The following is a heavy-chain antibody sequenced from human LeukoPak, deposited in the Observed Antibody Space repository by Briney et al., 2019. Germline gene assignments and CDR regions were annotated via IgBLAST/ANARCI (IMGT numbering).Heavy chain of an antibody. V-gene: IGHV3-23*01. CDR1: AFTFSSYA. J-gene: IGHJ4*02. Sequence: GGSLRLSCACSAFTFSSYAMNWVRQAPGKGLAWVSTISGSGDNTYYADSVKGRFTISRDNSKNTLYLQMNSLRAEDTAVYYCAKKPVSSYDYYFDYWGQGTLVTVSS. CDR2: ISGSGDNT. CDR3: AKKPVSSYDYYFDY. D-gene: IGHD5-12*01.